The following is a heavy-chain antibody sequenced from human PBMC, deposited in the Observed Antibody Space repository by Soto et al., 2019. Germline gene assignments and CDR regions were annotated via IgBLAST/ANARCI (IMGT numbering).Heavy chain of an antibody. CDR1: GGSVSSGSYY. J-gene: IGHJ4*02. V-gene: IGHV4-61*01. Sequence: SETLSLTCTVSGGSVSSGSYYWSWIRQPPGKGLEWIGYIYYSGSTNYNPSLQERVTITRDMSTSTAYMELSSLRSEDTAVYFCAAEVYLGGDCCHFDYWGQGTQVTVSS. CDR3: AAEVYLGGDCCHFDY. D-gene: IGHD2-21*02. CDR2: IYYSGST.